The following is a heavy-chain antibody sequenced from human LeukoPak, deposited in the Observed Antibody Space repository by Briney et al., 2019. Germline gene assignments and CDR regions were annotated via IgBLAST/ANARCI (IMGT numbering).Heavy chain of an antibody. J-gene: IGHJ5*01. Sequence: GGSLRLSCAASGFTVSTNYMSWVRQVPGKGLEWISVVYTGGSTYYADSVRGRFTISRDNSKNTLYLQMNSLKVEDTAVYYCARDLGTYGDYPNWFDSWGQGTLVTVSS. D-gene: IGHD4-17*01. CDR3: ARDLGTYGDYPNWFDS. CDR1: GFTVSTNY. CDR2: VYTGGST. V-gene: IGHV3-53*01.